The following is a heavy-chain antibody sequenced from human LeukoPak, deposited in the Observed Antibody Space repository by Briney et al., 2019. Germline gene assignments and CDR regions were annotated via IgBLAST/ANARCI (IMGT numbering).Heavy chain of an antibody. D-gene: IGHD5-12*01. Sequence: PSETLSLTCTVSGRSIRSGDYYWSWIRQHPGKGLEWIGYIYYRGSTYYNPSLKSRLTISVDTSKNQFSLKLSSVTAADTAVYYCARDFSAYGHFDYWGQGTLVTVSS. CDR2: IYYRGST. CDR3: ARDFSAYGHFDY. J-gene: IGHJ4*02. V-gene: IGHV4-31*03. CDR1: GRSIRSGDYY.